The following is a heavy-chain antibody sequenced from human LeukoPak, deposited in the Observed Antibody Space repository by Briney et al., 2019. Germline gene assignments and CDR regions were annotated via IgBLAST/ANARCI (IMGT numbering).Heavy chain of an antibody. Sequence: GGSLRLSCAASGFTFSSYSMNWVRQAPGKGLEWVSSISSGSSYIYYADSVKGRFTIYRDNAKNSVYPKMNSVRSEDTAVYYCARAGSGWYPFDPWGQGTLVTVSS. V-gene: IGHV3-21*04. J-gene: IGHJ5*02. D-gene: IGHD6-19*01. CDR2: ISSGSSYI. CDR3: ARAGSGWYPFDP. CDR1: GFTFSSYS.